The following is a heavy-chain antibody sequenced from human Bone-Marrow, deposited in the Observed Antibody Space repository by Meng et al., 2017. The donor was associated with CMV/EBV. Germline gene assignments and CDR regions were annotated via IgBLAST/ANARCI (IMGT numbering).Heavy chain of an antibody. Sequence: GESLKISCAASGFTFSGYAMSWVRQAPGKGLEWVSYISSSGSTIYYADSVKGRFTISRDNAKNSLYLQMNSLRAEDTAVYYCASKGRRNYYYYGMDVWGQGTTVTVSS. CDR3: ASKGRRNYYYYGMDV. CDR1: GFTFSGYA. J-gene: IGHJ6*02. V-gene: IGHV3-48*03. CDR2: ISSSGSTI.